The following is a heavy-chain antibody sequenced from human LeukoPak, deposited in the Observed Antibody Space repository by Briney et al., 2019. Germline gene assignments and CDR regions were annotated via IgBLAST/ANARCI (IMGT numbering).Heavy chain of an antibody. Sequence: GGSLRLSCASSGFTFSSFTMNWARQAPGKGLEWVSSITGSSTHIYHADSVKGRFTISRDNAKDSLYLQMNSLRADDTAVYYCARAQTMVSDYWGQGTLVTVSS. J-gene: IGHJ4*02. V-gene: IGHV3-21*01. CDR2: ITGSSTHI. D-gene: IGHD2-8*01. CDR1: GFTFSSFT. CDR3: ARAQTMVSDY.